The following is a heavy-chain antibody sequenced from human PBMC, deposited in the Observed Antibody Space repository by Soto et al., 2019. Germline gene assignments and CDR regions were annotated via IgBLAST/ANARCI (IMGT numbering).Heavy chain of an antibody. V-gene: IGHV4-39*01. Sequence: SETLSLTCTVSGDSISSSNYHWGWIRQAPGKGLEWIGSIYYSGSTYYNPSLKSRVTISVDTSKNQFSLKLSSVTAADTAVHYCARSGGLPHIDYWGQGTLLTVSS. CDR2: IYYSGST. CDR3: ARSGGLPHIDY. J-gene: IGHJ4*02. D-gene: IGHD3-10*01. CDR1: GDSISSSNYH.